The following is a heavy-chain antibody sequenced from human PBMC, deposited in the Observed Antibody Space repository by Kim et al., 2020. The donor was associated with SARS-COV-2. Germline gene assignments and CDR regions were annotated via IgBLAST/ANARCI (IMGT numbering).Heavy chain of an antibody. CDR2: ISSSGSTI. CDR1: GFTFSSYE. J-gene: IGHJ6*04. V-gene: IGHV3-48*03. Sequence: GGSLRLSCAASGFTFSSYEMNWVRQAPGKGLEWVSYISSSGSTIYYADSVKGRFTISRDNAKNSLYLQMNSLRAEDTAVYYCARDNRQQLVLYYYYYGMDVWGEGATVTVSS. D-gene: IGHD6-13*01. CDR3: ARDNRQQLVLYYYYYGMDV.